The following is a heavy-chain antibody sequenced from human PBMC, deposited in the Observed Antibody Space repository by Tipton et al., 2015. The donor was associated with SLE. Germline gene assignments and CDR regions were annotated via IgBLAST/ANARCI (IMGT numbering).Heavy chain of an antibody. V-gene: IGHV3-7*01. J-gene: IGHJ4*02. CDR2: IKQDGSDK. CDR1: GFTFNRYW. D-gene: IGHD6-19*01. Sequence: SLRLSCAASGFTFNRYWMHWVRQAPGKGLEWVANIKQDGSDKNYVDSVKGRFTISRDNAKNSVYLEMNSLRGEDTAVYYCARRSRSSGWSYWGQGTLVTVSS. CDR3: ARRSRSSGWSY.